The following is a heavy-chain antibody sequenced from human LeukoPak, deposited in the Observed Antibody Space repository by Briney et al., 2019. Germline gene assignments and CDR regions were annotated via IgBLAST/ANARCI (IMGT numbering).Heavy chain of an antibody. CDR3: ARFTRAVTGADY. CDR2: IYYSGST. D-gene: IGHD4-17*01. CDR1: GGSISSGDYY. Sequence: SETLSLTCTVSGGSISSGDYYWSWIRQPPGKGLEWIGYIYYSGSTYYNPSLKSRVTISVDTSKNQFSLKLSSVTAADTAVYYCARFTRAVTGADYWGQGTLVTVSS. V-gene: IGHV4-30-4*08. J-gene: IGHJ4*02.